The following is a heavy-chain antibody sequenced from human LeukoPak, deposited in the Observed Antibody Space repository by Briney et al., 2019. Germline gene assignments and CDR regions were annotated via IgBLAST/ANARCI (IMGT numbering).Heavy chain of an antibody. CDR2: IWYDGSNK. CDR3: ARDVAYCSSTSCYAESFYYYYYGMDV. J-gene: IGHJ6*02. D-gene: IGHD2-2*01. CDR1: GFTFSSYG. V-gene: IGHV3-33*01. Sequence: GRSLRLSCAASGFTFSSYGMHWVRQAPGKGLEWVAVIWYDGSNKYYADAVKGRFTISRDNAKNSLYLQMNSLRAEDTAVYYCARDVAYCSSTSCYAESFYYYYYGMDVWGQGTTVTVSS.